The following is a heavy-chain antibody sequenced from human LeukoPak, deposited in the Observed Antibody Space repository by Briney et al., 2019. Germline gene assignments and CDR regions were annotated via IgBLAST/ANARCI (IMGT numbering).Heavy chain of an antibody. CDR1: GGSINSYY. D-gene: IGHD4-17*01. CDR3: ARDQRSGDYWFDP. V-gene: IGHV4-59*01. CDR2: IYYTGST. J-gene: IGHJ5*02. Sequence: PSETLSLTCTVSGGSINSYYWSWIRQPPGKGLEWIGYIYYTGSTNYNPSLKSRVTISVDTSKNQFSLKLSSVTAADTAVYYCARDQRSGDYWFDPWGQGTLVTVSS.